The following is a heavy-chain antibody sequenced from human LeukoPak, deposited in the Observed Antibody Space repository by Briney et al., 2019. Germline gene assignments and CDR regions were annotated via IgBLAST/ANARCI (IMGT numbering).Heavy chain of an antibody. D-gene: IGHD3-10*01. CDR3: ARDRGSGSRTSFYYYGMDV. CDR1: GDSVSRNSVA. V-gene: IGHV6-1*01. J-gene: IGHJ6*02. Sequence: SQTLSLTCAISGDSVSRNSVAWNWIRQSPSRGLEWLGRTYYRSQWYNDYAVSVKSRITISPDTSKNHFSLQLNSVTPEDTAVYYCARDRGSGSRTSFYYYGMDVWGRGTTVTVSS. CDR2: TYYRSQWYN.